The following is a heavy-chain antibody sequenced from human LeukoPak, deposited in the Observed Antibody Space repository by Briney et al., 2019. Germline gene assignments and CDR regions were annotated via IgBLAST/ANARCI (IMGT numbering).Heavy chain of an antibody. CDR3: ARDFTPPHCTTPNCPRGGWFDP. CDR1: DYTFSNYG. J-gene: IGHJ5*02. D-gene: IGHD2-8*01. V-gene: IGHV1-18*01. Sequence: ASVKVSCKASDYTFSNYGTSWVRQAPGQGLEWMGWINPYNGNTRYAENLQGRVTMTTDTSTSTAYMELRSLRSDDTAIYYCARDFTPPHCTTPNCPRGGWFDPWGQGTLVTVSS. CDR2: INPYNGNT.